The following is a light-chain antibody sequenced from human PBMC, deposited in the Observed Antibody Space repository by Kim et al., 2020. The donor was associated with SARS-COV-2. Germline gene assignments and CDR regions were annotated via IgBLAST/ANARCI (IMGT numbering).Light chain of an antibody. Sequence: QLVLTQSPSASASLGASVKLTCTLSSGHSNDDIAWHQQQPEKGPRYLMKLNSDGSHSKGDGIPARFSGSSSGAERYLTRSSPQSEDEADYYCQAWGTRIRVFGGGTQLTVL. CDR2: LNSDGSH. CDR3: QAWGTRIRV. V-gene: IGLV4-69*01. CDR1: SGHSNDD. J-gene: IGLJ2*01.